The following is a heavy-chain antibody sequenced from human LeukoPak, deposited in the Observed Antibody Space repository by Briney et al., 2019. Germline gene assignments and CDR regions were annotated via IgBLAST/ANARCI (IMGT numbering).Heavy chain of an antibody. V-gene: IGHV1-18*04. CDR3: ARAGYCTSTSCYAGNWFDP. Sequence: ASVKVSCEASGYTFTSYGISWVRQAPGQGLEWMGWISAYNGNTNYAQKLQGRVTMTTDTSTSTAYMELRSLRSDDTAVYYCARAGYCTSTSCYAGNWFDPWGQGTLVTVSS. D-gene: IGHD2-2*01. CDR1: GYTFTSYG. J-gene: IGHJ5*02. CDR2: ISAYNGNT.